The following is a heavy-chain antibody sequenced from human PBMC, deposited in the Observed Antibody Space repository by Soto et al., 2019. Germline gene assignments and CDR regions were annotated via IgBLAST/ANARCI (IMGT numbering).Heavy chain of an antibody. CDR3: AKRRGGTTGTTAYFDY. CDR1: GFTFSSYA. Sequence: QPGGSLRLSCAASGFTFSSYAMSWVRQAPGKGLEWVSAISGSGGSTYYADSVKGRFTISRDNSKNTLYLQMNSLRAEDTAVYYCAKRRGGTTGTTAYFDYWGQGTLVTVSS. D-gene: IGHD1-1*01. CDR2: ISGSGGST. J-gene: IGHJ4*02. V-gene: IGHV3-23*01.